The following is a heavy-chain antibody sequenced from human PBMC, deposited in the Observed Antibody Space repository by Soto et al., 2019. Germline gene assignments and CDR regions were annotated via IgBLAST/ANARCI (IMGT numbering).Heavy chain of an antibody. D-gene: IGHD3-3*01. CDR1: GFTFSSYG. CDR3: AKDLDWNFLGYYYGMDV. Sequence: GGSLRLSCAASGFTFSSYGMHWVRQAPGKGLEWVAVISYDGSNKYYADSVKGRFTISRDNSKNTLYLQMNSLRAEDTAVYYCAKDLDWNFLGYYYGMDVWGQGTTVTVSS. CDR2: ISYDGSNK. J-gene: IGHJ6*02. V-gene: IGHV3-30*18.